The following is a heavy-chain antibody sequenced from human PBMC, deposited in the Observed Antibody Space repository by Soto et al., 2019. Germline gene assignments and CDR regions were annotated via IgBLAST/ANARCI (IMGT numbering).Heavy chain of an antibody. Sequence: EVQLVESGGGLVQPGGSLRLSCAASGFTFSSSWMHWVRQAPGKGLLWVARINSGATITNYADSVKGRSTISRDNAKNTLYLQMDSLTAEDTAVYYCARGPTGWFGYDYWGQGTLVTVSS. CDR3: ARGPTGWFGYDY. CDR2: INSGATIT. J-gene: IGHJ4*02. CDR1: GFTFSSSW. D-gene: IGHD3-10*01. V-gene: IGHV3-74*01.